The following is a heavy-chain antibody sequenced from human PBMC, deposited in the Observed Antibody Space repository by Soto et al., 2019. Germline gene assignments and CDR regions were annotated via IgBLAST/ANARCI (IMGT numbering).Heavy chain of an antibody. D-gene: IGHD3-16*02. CDR1: GFTFSSYA. J-gene: IGHJ3*01. CDR2: ISGGGDKT. CDR3: ANRAPYRSDGPVGHDAFDV. V-gene: IGHV3-23*01. Sequence: GGSLRISCAASGFTFSSYAMSWVRRAPGKGLEWVSAISGGGDKTYLADSVKGRFTISRENSKNTLYLLMTNLTAEDTAVYYCANRAPYRSDGPVGHDAFDVWGQGTMVTVSS.